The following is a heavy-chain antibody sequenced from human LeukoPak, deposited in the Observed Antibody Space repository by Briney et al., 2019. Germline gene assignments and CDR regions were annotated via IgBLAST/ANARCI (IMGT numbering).Heavy chain of an antibody. Sequence: ESLKILCKGSGYSFNSYLNRRVRPMPGKGLEWMGIIYSGDSDTRYSPSFQGQVTISADKSISTAYLQWSSLKASDTAMYYCASLSSTSSTAFDIWGQGTMVTVSS. CDR2: IYSGDSDT. D-gene: IGHD2-2*01. CDR1: GYSFNSYL. V-gene: IGHV5-51*01. J-gene: IGHJ3*02. CDR3: ASLSSTSSTAFDI.